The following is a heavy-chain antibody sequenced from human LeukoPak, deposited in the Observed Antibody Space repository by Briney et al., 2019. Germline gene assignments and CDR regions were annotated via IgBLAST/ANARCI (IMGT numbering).Heavy chain of an antibody. CDR1: GFTFSSYS. CDR3: TSWGDTTAEYFQR. CDR2: ISSSSSYI. Sequence: GGSLRLSCAASGFTFSSYSMNWVRQAPGKGLEWVSSISSSSSYIYYADSVKGRFTISRDNAKNSLYLQMNSLRVEDTAVYYCTSWGDTTAEYFQRWGQGTLVTVSS. J-gene: IGHJ1*01. V-gene: IGHV3-21*01. D-gene: IGHD2-21*02.